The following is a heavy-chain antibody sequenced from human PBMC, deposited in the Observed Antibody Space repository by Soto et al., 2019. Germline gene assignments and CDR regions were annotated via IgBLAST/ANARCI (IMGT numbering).Heavy chain of an antibody. CDR2: INPNSGGT. CDR1: GYTFTGYY. V-gene: IGHV1-2*04. J-gene: IGHJ5*02. D-gene: IGHD6-6*01. CDR3: AREGQDWHSSSGDCFDP. Sequence: ASVKVSCKASGYTFTGYYMHWVRQAPGQGLEWMGWINPNSGGTNYAQKFQGWVTMTRDTSISTAYVELSRLRSDDTAVYYCAREGQDWHSSSGDCFDPWGQGTLVTVSS.